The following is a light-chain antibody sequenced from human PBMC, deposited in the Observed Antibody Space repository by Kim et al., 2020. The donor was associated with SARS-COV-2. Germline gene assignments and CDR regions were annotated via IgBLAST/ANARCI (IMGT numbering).Light chain of an antibody. V-gene: IGLV3-1*01. CDR1: KLGDKY. J-gene: IGLJ2*01. CDR2: QDT. Sequence: SYELTQPPSVSVSPGQTATITCSGYKLGDKYVCWYQQKRGQSPVLVIYQDTERPSGIPERFSGSSSGNRATLTITGTQAMDEADYYCQAWDSNTMIFGGGTQLTVL. CDR3: QAWDSNTMI.